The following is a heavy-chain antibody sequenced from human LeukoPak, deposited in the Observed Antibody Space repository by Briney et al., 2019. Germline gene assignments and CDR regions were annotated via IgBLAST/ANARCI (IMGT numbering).Heavy chain of an antibody. D-gene: IGHD3-10*01. CDR2: ISYSGNT. Sequence: SETLSLTCNVSGGSISSHHWNWIRQPPGKGLEWIGYISYSGNTNYNPSIKSRVTISADTSKNQFSLKLSSVTAADTAVYYCARVTGVLWFGELLSAPNWFDPWGQGTLVTVSS. J-gene: IGHJ5*02. CDR1: GGSISSHH. CDR3: ARVTGVLWFGELLSAPNWFDP. V-gene: IGHV4-59*11.